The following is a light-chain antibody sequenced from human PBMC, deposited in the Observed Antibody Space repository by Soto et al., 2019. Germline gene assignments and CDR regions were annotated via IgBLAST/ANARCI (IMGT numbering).Light chain of an antibody. CDR1: QSVSSSY. CDR3: QQYGSPGT. CDR2: GAS. J-gene: IGKJ1*01. V-gene: IGKV3-20*01. Sequence: EIVLTQSPGTLSLSPGERATLSCRASQSVSSSYLAWYQQKPGQAPRLLIYGASSRATGIPDRFSGSGSGTDFTPPTSRLAPDDFAVYYCQQYGSPGTVAQGTKVEIK.